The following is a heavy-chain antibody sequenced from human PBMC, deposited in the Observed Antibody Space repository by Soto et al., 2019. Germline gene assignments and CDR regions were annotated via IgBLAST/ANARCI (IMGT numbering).Heavy chain of an antibody. CDR2: IYYSGST. CDR1: GGSISSSSYY. Sequence: SETLSLTCTVSGGSISSSSYYWGWIRQPPGKGLEWIGSIYYSGSTYYNPSLKSRVTISVDTSKNQFSLKLSSVTAADTAVYYCARLWRGVVVPAARGSRGVRDYWGQGTLVTVSS. V-gene: IGHV4-39*01. CDR3: ARLWRGVVVPAARGSRGVRDY. J-gene: IGHJ4*02. D-gene: IGHD2-2*01.